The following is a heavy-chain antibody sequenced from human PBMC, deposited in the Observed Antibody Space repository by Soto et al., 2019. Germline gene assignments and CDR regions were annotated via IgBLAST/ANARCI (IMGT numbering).Heavy chain of an antibody. V-gene: IGHV3-23*01. CDR3: AKSRGNGYRYYYYYMDV. CDR1: GFTFSSYA. CDR2: ISGSGGST. Sequence: GGSLRLSCAASGFTFSSYAMSWVRQAPGKGLEWVSAISGSGGSTYYADSVKGRFTISRDNSKNTLYLQMNSLRAEDTAVYYCAKSRGNGYRYYYYYMDVWGKGTTVTVSS. J-gene: IGHJ6*03. D-gene: IGHD5-12*01.